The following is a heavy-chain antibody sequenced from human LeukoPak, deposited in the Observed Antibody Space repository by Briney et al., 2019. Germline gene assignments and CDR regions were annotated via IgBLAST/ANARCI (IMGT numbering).Heavy chain of an antibody. CDR1: GFTFGSYS. V-gene: IGHV3-21*06. CDR3: ARGDYYDSSGYYSTGAFDI. CDR2: ISTSATYI. J-gene: IGHJ3*02. D-gene: IGHD3-22*01. Sequence: GGSLRLSCAASGFTFGSYSMNWVRQAPGKGLEWVSSISTSATYIYYADSLKGRFTMSRDNAKNSLYLQMNSLRAEDTAVYYCARGDYYDSSGYYSTGAFDIWGQGTMVTVSS.